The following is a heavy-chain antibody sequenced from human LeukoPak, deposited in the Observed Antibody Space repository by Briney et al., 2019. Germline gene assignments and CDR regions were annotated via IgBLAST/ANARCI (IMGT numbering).Heavy chain of an antibody. CDR3: ARGYYGGNKRFDY. J-gene: IGHJ4*02. D-gene: IGHD4-23*01. Sequence: ASVKVSCKASGYTFTGYYMHWVRQAPGQGLEWMGWINPNSGGTNYAQKFQGRVTMTRDTSISTAYMELSRLRSDDTAVYYCARGYYGGNKRFDYWGQGTLVTVSS. CDR1: GYTFTGYY. V-gene: IGHV1-2*02. CDR2: INPNSGGT.